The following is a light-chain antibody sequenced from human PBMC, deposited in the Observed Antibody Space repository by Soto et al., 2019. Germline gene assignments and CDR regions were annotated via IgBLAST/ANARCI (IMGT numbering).Light chain of an antibody. CDR2: DAS. CDR3: QQYDNLPRT. J-gene: IGKJ1*01. Sequence: DIQMTQSPSSLSASVGDRVTITCQASQDISNYLNWYQQKPGKAPKLLIYDASNLETRVPSRFSGSGSGTDFTFTISTLQPEDIATYYCQQYDNLPRTVGKGTKVEIK. V-gene: IGKV1-33*01. CDR1: QDISNY.